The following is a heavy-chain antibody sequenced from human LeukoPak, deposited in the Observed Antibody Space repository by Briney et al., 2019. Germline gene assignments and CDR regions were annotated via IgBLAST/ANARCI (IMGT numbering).Heavy chain of an antibody. CDR1: GFTFNSYA. V-gene: IGHV3-23*01. J-gene: IGHJ5*02. Sequence: SGGSLRLSCAASGFTFNSYAMSWVRQAPGKGLEWVSAISGGGSTYYADSVKGRFTISRDNSKNALYLQMNSLRVEDTAVYYCAGVGKRDGYNYPGWFDPWGQGTLVTVSS. CDR3: AGVGKRDGYNYPGWFDP. D-gene: IGHD5-24*01. CDR2: ISGGGST.